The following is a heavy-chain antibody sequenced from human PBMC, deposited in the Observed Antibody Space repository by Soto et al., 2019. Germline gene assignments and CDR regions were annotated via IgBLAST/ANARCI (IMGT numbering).Heavy chain of an antibody. CDR3: AREDSSSWYVWFDP. D-gene: IGHD6-13*01. V-gene: IGHV1-2*02. CDR1: GYTFTGYY. Sequence: GASVKVSCKASGYTFTGYYMHWVRQAPGQGLEWMGWINPNSGGTNYAQKFQGRVTMTRDTSISTAYMELSRLRSDDTAVYYCAREDSSSWYVWFDPCGQGTLVTVSS. J-gene: IGHJ5*02. CDR2: INPNSGGT.